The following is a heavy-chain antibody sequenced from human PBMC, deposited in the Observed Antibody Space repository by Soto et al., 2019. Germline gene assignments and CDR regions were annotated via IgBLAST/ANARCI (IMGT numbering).Heavy chain of an antibody. CDR1: GYSFTRKW. J-gene: IGHJ5*02. CDR3: ATTRPPSRSSCFSWFDP. V-gene: IGHV5-10-1*01. Sequence: GRYLKISCKPSGYSFTRKWFSWLRQMPVKVLEWMGRIDPTDSYTNYSPSFQGHVTISVDKSSSPAYVQCTRLKASDSAMYYWATTRPPSRSSCFSWFDPWGQGPLVAVSS. CDR2: IDPTDSYT. D-gene: IGHD1-26*01.